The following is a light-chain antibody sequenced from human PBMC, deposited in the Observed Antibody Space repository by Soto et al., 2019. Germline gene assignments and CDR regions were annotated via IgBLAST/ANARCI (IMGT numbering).Light chain of an antibody. CDR2: EVS. J-gene: IGLJ1*01. CDR1: SSDVGGYNY. CDR3: SSYAGNNNRV. V-gene: IGLV2-8*01. Sequence: QSALTQPPSASGSPGQSVTISCTGTSSDVGGYNYVSWYQQHPGKAPKLMIYEVSKRPSGVPDRFSGSKSGNTASLTVSGLQAEDEADYYCSSYAGNNNRVFGTGTKVTVL.